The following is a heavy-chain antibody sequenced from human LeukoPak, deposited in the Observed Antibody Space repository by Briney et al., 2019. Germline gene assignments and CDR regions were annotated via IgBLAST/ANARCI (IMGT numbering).Heavy chain of an antibody. CDR2: IYTSGST. Sequence: SETLSLTCTVSGGSNSSYYWSWIRQPAGKGLEWIGRIYTSGSTNYNPSLKSRVTMSVDTSKNQFSLKLSSVTAADTAVYYCARDTPHFPSNLFFDIWGQGTMVTVSS. CDR1: GGSNSSYY. J-gene: IGHJ3*02. CDR3: ARDTPHFPSNLFFDI. V-gene: IGHV4-4*07.